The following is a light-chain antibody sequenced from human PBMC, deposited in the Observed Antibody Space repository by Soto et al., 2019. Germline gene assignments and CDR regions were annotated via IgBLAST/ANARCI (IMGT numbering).Light chain of an antibody. V-gene: IGKV1-5*03. CDR1: QSISSW. J-gene: IGKJ1*01. CDR3: QHYTSYSEA. Sequence: DSQMTQSPSTLSASVGDRVTITCRASQSISSWLAWYQQKPGKAPKLLIYKASTLKSGVPSRFSGSGSGTEFTLTISSLQPDDFATYYCQHYTSYSEAFGQGTKVDIK. CDR2: KAS.